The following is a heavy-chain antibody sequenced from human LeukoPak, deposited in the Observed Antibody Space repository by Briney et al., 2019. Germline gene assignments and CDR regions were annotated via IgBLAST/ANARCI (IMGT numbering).Heavy chain of an antibody. CDR1: GFTFGDYA. V-gene: IGHV3-49*04. Sequence: QPGGSLRLSCTASGFTFGDYAMSWVRQAPGKGLEWVGFIRSKAYGGTTEYAASVKGRFTISRDDSKSIAYLQMNSLKTEDTAVYYCTRVPFYDILTGYYFDYWGQGTLVTVSS. D-gene: IGHD3-9*01. CDR3: TRVPFYDILTGYYFDY. CDR2: IRSKAYGGTT. J-gene: IGHJ4*02.